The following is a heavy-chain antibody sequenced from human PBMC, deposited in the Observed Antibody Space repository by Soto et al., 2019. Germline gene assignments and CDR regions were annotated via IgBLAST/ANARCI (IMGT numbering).Heavy chain of an antibody. D-gene: IGHD3-9*01. Sequence: QITLKESGPTLVKPTQTLTLTCTFSGFSLSTSGVGVGWIRQPPGKDLEWLALLYWKDDKRYSPTLKSRLTITKDTSKTQVVLTMTNRDPVDTATYYFAHGPGSYDILICYYTYYFDDWGKGTMVTVSS. CDR3: AHGPGSYDILICYYTYYFDD. J-gene: IGHJ4*02. V-gene: IGHV2-5*01. CDR1: GFSLSTSGVG. CDR2: LYWKDDK.